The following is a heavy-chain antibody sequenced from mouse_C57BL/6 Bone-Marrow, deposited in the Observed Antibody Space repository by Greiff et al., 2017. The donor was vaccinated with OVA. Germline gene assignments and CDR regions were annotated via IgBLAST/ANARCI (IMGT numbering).Heavy chain of an antibody. Sequence: EVQLQQSGAELVRPGASVKLSCTASGFNIKDDYMHWVKQRPEQGLEWIGWIDPENGDTEYASKFQGKATITADTSSHTAYLQLSSLTSEDTAVYYCADYDPAWFAYWGQGTLVTVSA. CDR3: ADYDPAWFAY. V-gene: IGHV14-4*01. J-gene: IGHJ3*01. CDR1: GFNIKDDY. D-gene: IGHD2-4*01. CDR2: IDPENGDT.